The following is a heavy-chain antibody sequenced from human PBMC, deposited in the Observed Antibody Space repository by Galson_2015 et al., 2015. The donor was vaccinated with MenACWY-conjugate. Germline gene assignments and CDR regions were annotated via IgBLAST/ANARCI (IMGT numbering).Heavy chain of an antibody. V-gene: IGHV4-59*01. Sequence: TYYWSWLRQPPGKGLEWLGYIYYGGSTNYNPSLQSRVTISADTTTNQFSLKLKSVTTADTAVYYCVRGTGLAYWGRGTLVTVSS. J-gene: IGHJ4*02. CDR1: TYY. D-gene: IGHD3-16*01. CDR3: VRGTGLAY. CDR2: IYYGGST.